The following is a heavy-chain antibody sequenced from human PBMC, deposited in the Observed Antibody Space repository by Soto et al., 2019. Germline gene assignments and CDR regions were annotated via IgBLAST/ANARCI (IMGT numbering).Heavy chain of an antibody. V-gene: IGHV1-46*01. J-gene: IGHJ6*02. D-gene: IGHD2-15*01. CDR2: INPSGGST. Sequence: ASVKVSCKASGYTFTSYYMHWVRQAPGQGLEWMGIINPSGGSTSYAQKFQGRVTMTRDTSTSTVYMELSSLRSEDTAVYYCARGDVAGDYYYYYGMDVWGQGTTVTVSS. CDR1: GYTFTSYY. CDR3: ARGDVAGDYYYYYGMDV.